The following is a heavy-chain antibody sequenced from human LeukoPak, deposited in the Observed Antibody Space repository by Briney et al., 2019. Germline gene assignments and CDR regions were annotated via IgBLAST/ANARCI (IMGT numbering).Heavy chain of an antibody. CDR3: ARGADVDTVYDPFGYYYYYMDV. CDR1: GGSISSSSYY. CDR2: IYYSGST. Sequence: PSETLSLTCTVSGGSISSSSYYWGWIRQPPGKGLEWIGSIYYSGSTYYNPSLKSRVTISVDTSKNQFSLKLSSVTAADTAVYYCARGADVDTVYDPFGYYYYYMDVWGKGTTVTVSS. D-gene: IGHD5-18*01. V-gene: IGHV4-39*07. J-gene: IGHJ6*03.